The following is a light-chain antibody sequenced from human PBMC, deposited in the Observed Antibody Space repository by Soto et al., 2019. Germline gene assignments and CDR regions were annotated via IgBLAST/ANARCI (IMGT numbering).Light chain of an antibody. Sequence: QSVLTQPASVSGSPGQSITISCTGTSSDVGGYNYVSWYQQHPGKAPKLMIYEVSNRPSGVSNRFSGSKSGNTASLTISGLQAEDEADYYCSSYTSSSTPNVFGGGTQLTVL. CDR2: EVS. V-gene: IGLV2-14*01. CDR3: SSYTSSSTPNV. CDR1: SSDVGGYNY. J-gene: IGLJ3*02.